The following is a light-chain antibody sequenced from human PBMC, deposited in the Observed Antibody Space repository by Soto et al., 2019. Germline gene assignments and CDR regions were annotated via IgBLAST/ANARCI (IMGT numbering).Light chain of an antibody. CDR3: QQYNSYSS. J-gene: IGKJ3*01. Sequence: DIQMTQSPSTLSASVGDRVTITCRASQSISSWLAWYQQKPWKAPKLLIYDASSLESGVPSRFSGSGSGTEFTLTISSLQPDEVTTYYCQQYNSYSSFGPGNKVYIK. CDR2: DAS. CDR1: QSISSW. V-gene: IGKV1-5*01.